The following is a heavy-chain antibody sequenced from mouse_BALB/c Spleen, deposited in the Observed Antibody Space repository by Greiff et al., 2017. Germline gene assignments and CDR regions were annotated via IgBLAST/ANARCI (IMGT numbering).Heavy chain of an antibody. CDR3: TRVYDYAGGHAMDY. CDR2: ISSGGSYT. J-gene: IGHJ4*01. D-gene: IGHD2-4*01. V-gene: IGHV5-6-4*01. CDR1: GFTFSSYT. Sequence: EVHLVESGGGLVKPGGSLKLSCAASGFTFSSYTMSWVRQTPEKRLEWVATISSGGSYTYYPDSVKGRFTISRDNAKNALYLQMSSLKSEDTAMYDCTRVYDYAGGHAMDYWGQGTSVTVSS.